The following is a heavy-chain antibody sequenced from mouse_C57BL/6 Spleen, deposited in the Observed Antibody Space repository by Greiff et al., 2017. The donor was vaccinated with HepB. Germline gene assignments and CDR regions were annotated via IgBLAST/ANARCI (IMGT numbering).Heavy chain of an antibody. V-gene: IGHV5-6*01. Sequence: EVKVVESGGDLVKPGGSLKLSCAASGFTFSSYGMSWVRQTPDKRLEWVATISSGGSYTYYPNSVKGRFTISRDNAKNTLYLQMSSLKSEDTAMYYCARTVVAKNYFDYWGQGTTLTVSS. CDR1: GFTFSSYG. D-gene: IGHD1-1*01. J-gene: IGHJ2*01. CDR2: ISSGGSYT. CDR3: ARTVVAKNYFDY.